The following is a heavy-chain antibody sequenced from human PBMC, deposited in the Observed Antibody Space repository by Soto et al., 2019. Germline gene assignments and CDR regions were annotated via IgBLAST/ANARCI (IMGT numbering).Heavy chain of an antibody. CDR1: GVTFSSYS. Sequence: PGGSLRLSCAASGVTFSSYSMYWVRLPPGKGLEWVSAISSSSSYIFYADSVKGRFTISRDNAKNSLYLQMNSLRAEDTAVYYCASHSTTTNFYYYMDVWGKGTTVTVSS. J-gene: IGHJ6*03. CDR2: ISSSSSYI. CDR3: ASHSTTTNFYYYMDV. D-gene: IGHD6-13*01. V-gene: IGHV3-21*01.